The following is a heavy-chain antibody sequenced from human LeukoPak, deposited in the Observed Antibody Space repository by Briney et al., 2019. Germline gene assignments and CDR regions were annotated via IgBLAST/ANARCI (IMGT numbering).Heavy chain of an antibody. Sequence: GSLRLSCAASGFTFSDYYMSWIRQAPGKGLEWIGESNHSGSTNYNPSLKSRVTISVDTSKNQFSLKLSSVTAADTAVYYCARGYRRPRAGNWFDPWGQGTLVTVSS. D-gene: IGHD3-16*02. CDR1: GFTFSDYY. CDR3: ARGYRRPRAGNWFDP. V-gene: IGHV4-34*01. CDR2: SNHSGST. J-gene: IGHJ5*02.